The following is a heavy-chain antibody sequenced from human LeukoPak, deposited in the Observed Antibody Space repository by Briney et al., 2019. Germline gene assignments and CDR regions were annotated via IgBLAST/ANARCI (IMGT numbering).Heavy chain of an antibody. CDR3: ARRYCSGGSCYSASDY. V-gene: IGHV4-59*08. CDR1: GGSISSYY. CDR2: IYSSGST. D-gene: IGHD2-15*01. Sequence: SETLSLTCTVSGGSISSYYWTWIRQPPGKGLEWIGYIYSSGSTNYNPSLKSRVTISVDTSKNQFSLKLSSVTAADTAVYYCARRYCSGGSCYSASDYWGQGTLVTVSS. J-gene: IGHJ4*02.